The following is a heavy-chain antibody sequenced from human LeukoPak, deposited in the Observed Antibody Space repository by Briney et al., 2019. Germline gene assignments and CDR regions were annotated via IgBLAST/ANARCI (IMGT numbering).Heavy chain of an antibody. CDR2: ISSSGSTI. J-gene: IGHJ4*02. CDR1: GFTFSDYY. V-gene: IGHV3-11*01. CDR3: AKAPYYDFWSGYSNSDY. Sequence: GGSLRLSCAASGFTFSDYYMSWIRQAPGKGLEWVSYISSSGSTIYYADSVKGRFTISRDNSKNTLYLQMNSLRAEDTAVYYCAKAPYYDFWSGYSNSDYWGQGTLVTVSS. D-gene: IGHD3-3*01.